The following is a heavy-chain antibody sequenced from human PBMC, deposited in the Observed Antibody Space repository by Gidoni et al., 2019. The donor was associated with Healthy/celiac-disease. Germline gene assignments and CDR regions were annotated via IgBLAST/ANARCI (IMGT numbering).Heavy chain of an antibody. V-gene: IGHV3-13*04. J-gene: IGHJ3*02. CDR3: ARGAYYDILTGSIGAFDI. CDR1: GFTFSSYD. Sequence: EVQLVESGGGLVQPGGSLRLSCAASGFTFSSYDMHWVRQATGKGLEWVSAIGTAGDTYYPGSVKGRFTISRENAKNSLYLQMNSLRAGDTAVYYCARGAYYDILTGSIGAFDIWGQGTMVTVSS. D-gene: IGHD3-9*01. CDR2: IGTAGDT.